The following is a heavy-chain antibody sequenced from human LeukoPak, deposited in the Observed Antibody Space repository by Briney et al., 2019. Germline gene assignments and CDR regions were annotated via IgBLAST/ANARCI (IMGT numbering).Heavy chain of an antibody. V-gene: IGHV3-23*01. D-gene: IGHD6-19*01. Sequence: GGSLRLSCAASGFTFSSYAMSWVRQAPGKGLEWVSAISGSGGSTYYADSVKSRFTISRDNSKNTLYLQMNSLRAEDTAVYYCATDSIAVSPTDYWGQGTLVTVSS. CDR2: ISGSGGST. CDR1: GFTFSSYA. CDR3: ATDSIAVSPTDY. J-gene: IGHJ4*02.